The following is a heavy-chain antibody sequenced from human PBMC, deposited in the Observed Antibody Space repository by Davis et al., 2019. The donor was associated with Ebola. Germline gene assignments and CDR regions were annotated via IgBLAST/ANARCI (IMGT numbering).Heavy chain of an antibody. J-gene: IGHJ6*02. CDR3: ARGGITMMIVPRDYYYGLDV. V-gene: IGHV1-2*06. CDR2: INPNSGGT. D-gene: IGHD3-22*01. Sequence: ASVKVSCKASGYTFTGNYIQWVRQAPGQGLEWMGRINPNSGGTNYAQKFQGRVTMSRDTSTSTAYMEMSRLRSDDTAVDFCARGGITMMIVPRDYYYGLDVWGQGTTVTVAS. CDR1: GYTFTGNY.